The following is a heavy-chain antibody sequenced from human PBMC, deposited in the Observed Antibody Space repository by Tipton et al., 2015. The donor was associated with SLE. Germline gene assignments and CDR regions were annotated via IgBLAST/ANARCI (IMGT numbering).Heavy chain of an antibody. CDR1: GGSISSGSYY. CDR2: IYTSGST. V-gene: IGHV4-61*09. Sequence: TLSLTCTVSGGSISSGSYYWSWIRQPAGKGLEWIGHIYTSGSTNYNPSLKSRVTISVDTSKNQFSLKLSSVTAADTAVYYCARRGIRTIFGVVGDYWGQGTLVTVSS. D-gene: IGHD3-3*01. CDR3: ARRGIRTIFGVVGDY. J-gene: IGHJ4*02.